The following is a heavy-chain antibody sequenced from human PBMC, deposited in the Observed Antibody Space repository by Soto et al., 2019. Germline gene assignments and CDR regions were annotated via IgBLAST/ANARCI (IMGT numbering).Heavy chain of an antibody. J-gene: IGHJ4*03. CDR3: ARVRQGCSANNCYFGT. Sequence: PSETLSLTCTLSGGAVRAPDWWNWVRQSPDKGLEWIAEVHISGHSNYNPSLRSRVSVSIDSSKNQFYLNLNAVTAADTAIYYCARVRQGCSANNCYFGTWGQGAQVTVSS. V-gene: IGHV4-4*02. D-gene: IGHD1-1*01. CDR1: GGAVRAPDW. CDR2: VHISGHS.